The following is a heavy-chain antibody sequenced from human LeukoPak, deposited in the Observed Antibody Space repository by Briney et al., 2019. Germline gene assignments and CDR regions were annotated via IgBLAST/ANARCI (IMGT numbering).Heavy chain of an antibody. Sequence: RGSLRLSCAASGFTFSSYAMSWVRQAPGKGLEWVSAISGSGGSTYYADSVKGRFTISRDNSKNTLYLQMNSLRAEDTAVYYCAKGMEPYYYDSSGYSYYFDYWGQGTPVTVSS. CDR3: AKGMEPYYYDSSGYSYYFDY. D-gene: IGHD3-22*01. V-gene: IGHV3-23*01. CDR1: GFTFSSYA. J-gene: IGHJ4*02. CDR2: ISGSGGST.